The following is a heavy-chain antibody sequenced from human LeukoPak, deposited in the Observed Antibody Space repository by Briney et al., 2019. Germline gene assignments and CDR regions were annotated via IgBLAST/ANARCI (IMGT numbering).Heavy chain of an antibody. J-gene: IGHJ4*02. CDR1: GGSISSYY. Sequence: SETLSLTCTVSGGSISSYYWSWIRQPPGKGLEWIGYIYYSGSTNYNPSLKSRVTISVDTSKNQFSLKLSSVTAADTAVYYCARYTYYYGSGSYYLDYWGQGTLVTVSS. V-gene: IGHV4-59*01. CDR3: ARYTYYYGSGSYYLDY. D-gene: IGHD3-10*01. CDR2: IYYSGST.